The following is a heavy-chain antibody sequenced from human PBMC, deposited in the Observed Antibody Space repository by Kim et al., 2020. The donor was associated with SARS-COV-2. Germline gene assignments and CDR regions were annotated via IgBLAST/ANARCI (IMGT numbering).Heavy chain of an antibody. CDR3: TVYRGGRRYYDCCG. CDR2: ISSNANSYAT. J-gene: IGHJ6*01. V-gene: IGHV3-73*01. CDR1: GFTFSSSA. Sequence: GGSLRLSCVASGFTFSSSAMRWVRQAPGKGLEWVGRISSNANSYATAYAASGRGRITISRYDSNNTSHMHINSVKTEAPAVCLSTVYRGGRRYYDCCG. D-gene: IGHD2-15*01.